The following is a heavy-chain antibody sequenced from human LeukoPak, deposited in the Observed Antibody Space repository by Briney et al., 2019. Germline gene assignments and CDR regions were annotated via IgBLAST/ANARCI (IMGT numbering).Heavy chain of an antibody. CDR1: GGSISSSSYY. V-gene: IGHV4-39*07. J-gene: IGHJ4*02. D-gene: IGHD1-26*01. CDR2: IYYSGST. CDR3: ASSGSYLPFDY. Sequence: SETLSLTCTVSGGSISSSSYYWGWIRQPPGKGLEWIGSIYYSGSTYYNPSLKSRVTISVDTSKNQFSLKLSSETAADTAVYYCASSGSYLPFDYWGQGTLVTVSS.